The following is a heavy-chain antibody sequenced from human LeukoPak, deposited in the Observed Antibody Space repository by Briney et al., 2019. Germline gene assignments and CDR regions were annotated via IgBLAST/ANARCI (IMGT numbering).Heavy chain of an antibody. J-gene: IGHJ5*02. CDR3: ARHYLSDGILSTFDP. D-gene: IGHD2-2*01. V-gene: IGHV4-39*01. CDR1: GGSISSSPYY. CDR2: IYYRGST. Sequence: PSETLSLTCTVSGGSISSSPYYWGWIRQPPGTGLEWLGTIYYRGSTYSNPSLNSRVTISLDTSKNQFSLWLRSVTAADTALYYCARHYLSDGILSTFDPWGQGTLVTVSS.